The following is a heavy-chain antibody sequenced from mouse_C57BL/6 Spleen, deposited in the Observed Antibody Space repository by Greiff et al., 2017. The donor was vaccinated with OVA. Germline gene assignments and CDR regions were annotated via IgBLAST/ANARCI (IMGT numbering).Heavy chain of an antibody. J-gene: IGHJ1*01. CDR2: IHPNSGST. CDR3: ARVNGGSSECYFDF. V-gene: IGHV1-64*01. Sequence: VQLQQPGAELVKPGASVKLSCKASGYTFTSYWMRWVKQRPGHGLEWIGMIHPNSGSTNYNEKFKSKATLTVDKSSSTAYMQLSSLTSEDSAVYYCARVNGGSSECYFDFWGQGTSVTVSS. D-gene: IGHD1-1*01. CDR1: GYTFTSYW.